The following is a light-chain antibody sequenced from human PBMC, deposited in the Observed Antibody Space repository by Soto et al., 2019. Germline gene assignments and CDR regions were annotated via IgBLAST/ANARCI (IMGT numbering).Light chain of an antibody. V-gene: IGKV3-15*01. CDR3: QQYADWPLT. J-gene: IGKJ4*01. Sequence: EIVMTQSPATLSVSPGERVTLSCRASQSVSSNLAWYQQKPGQVPRVLIYGASTRATGIPARFSGSGSGTEFTLTISSLQSEDFAVYYCQQYADWPLTFGGGTEVEIK. CDR2: GAS. CDR1: QSVSSN.